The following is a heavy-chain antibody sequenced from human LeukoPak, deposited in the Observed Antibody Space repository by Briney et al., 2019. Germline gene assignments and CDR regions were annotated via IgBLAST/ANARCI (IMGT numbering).Heavy chain of an antibody. CDR2: IYTSGST. CDR3: ARVRAAAVPYYFDY. Sequence: SETLSLTCTVSGGSISSYYWSWIRQPAGKGLEWIGRIYTSGSTNYNPSLKSRVTMSVDTSKNQFSLKLSSVTAADTAVYYCARVRAAAVPYYFDYWGQGTLVTVSS. V-gene: IGHV4-4*07. D-gene: IGHD6-13*01. CDR1: GGSISSYY. J-gene: IGHJ4*02.